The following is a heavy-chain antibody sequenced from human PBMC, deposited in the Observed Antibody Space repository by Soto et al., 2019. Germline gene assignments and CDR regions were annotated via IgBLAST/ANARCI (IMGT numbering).Heavy chain of an antibody. CDR2: IYWDDDK. Sequence: QITLKESGPTLVKPTQTLTLTCTFSGFSLSTSGVGVGWIRQPPGKALEWLALIYWDDDKRYSPSLKSRLTSTKDTSKNQVVLTMTDMDPVDTATYCCAHSPDFWSGSRPNWFDPWGQGTLVTVSS. V-gene: IGHV2-5*02. J-gene: IGHJ5*02. CDR3: AHSPDFWSGSRPNWFDP. CDR1: GFSLSTSGVG. D-gene: IGHD3-3*01.